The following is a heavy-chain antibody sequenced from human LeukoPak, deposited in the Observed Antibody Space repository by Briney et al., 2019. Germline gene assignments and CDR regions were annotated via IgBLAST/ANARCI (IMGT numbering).Heavy chain of an antibody. CDR1: GFTFSSYG. CDR2: ISSDSSTI. V-gene: IGHV3-48*02. D-gene: IGHD3-10*01. CDR3: ATWFGELSWGLFFY. Sequence: GGSLRLSCAASGFTFSSYGMNWVRQAPGKGLEWVSSISSDSSTIYYADSVKGRFTISRDNAKHSLYLQMNSLRDEDTAVYYCATWFGELSWGLFFYCGEGTLVTVSS. J-gene: IGHJ4*02.